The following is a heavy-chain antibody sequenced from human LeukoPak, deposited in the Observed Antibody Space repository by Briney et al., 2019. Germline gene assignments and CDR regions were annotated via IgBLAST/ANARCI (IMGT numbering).Heavy chain of an antibody. V-gene: IGHV1-18*01. D-gene: IGHD6-19*01. J-gene: IGHJ4*02. CDR1: GYTFTSYG. Sequence: ASVKVSCKASGYTFTSYGISWVRQAPGQGLEWMGWISAYNGNTNYAQKLQGRVTMTTDTSTSTAYMELSSLRSEDTAVYYCARVYSSGWYSPRPFDYWGQGTLVTVSS. CDR3: ARVYSSGWYSPRPFDY. CDR2: ISAYNGNT.